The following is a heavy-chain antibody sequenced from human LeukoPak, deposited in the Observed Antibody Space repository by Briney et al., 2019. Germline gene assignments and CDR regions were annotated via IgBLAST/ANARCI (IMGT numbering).Heavy chain of an antibody. V-gene: IGHV4-34*01. CDR1: GGSFSGYY. J-gene: IGHJ6*02. CDR3: ARGYCSGGSCYPSFPYYYGMDV. Sequence: SETLSLTCAVYGGSFSGYYWSWIRQPPGKGLEWIGEINHSGSTNYNPSLKSRITISVDTSKNQFSLKLSSVTAADTAVYYCARGYCSGGSCYPSFPYYYGMDVWGQGTTVTVSS. D-gene: IGHD2-15*01. CDR2: INHSGST.